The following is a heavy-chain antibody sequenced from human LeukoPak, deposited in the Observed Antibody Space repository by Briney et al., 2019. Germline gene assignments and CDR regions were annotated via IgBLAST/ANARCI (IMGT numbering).Heavy chain of an antibody. J-gene: IGHJ4*02. V-gene: IGHV3-21*01. CDR3: ARDSKWGLDY. Sequence: GGSLRLSCAASGFTFSSYSMNWVRQAPGEGLEWVSSISSSSSYIYYADSVKGRFTISRDNAKNSLYLQMNSLRAEDTAVYYCARDSKWGLDYWGQGTLVTVSS. D-gene: IGHD7-27*01. CDR2: ISSSSSYI. CDR1: GFTFSSYS.